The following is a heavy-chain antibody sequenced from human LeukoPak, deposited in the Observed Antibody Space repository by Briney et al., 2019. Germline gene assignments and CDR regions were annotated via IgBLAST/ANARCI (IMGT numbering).Heavy chain of an antibody. J-gene: IGHJ6*02. CDR2: ISWNSGSI. CDR3: AKDSHWGPFDYYYGMDV. V-gene: IGHV3-9*01. Sequence: PGRSLRLSCAASGFTFDDYAMHWVRQAPGKGLEWVSGISWNSGSIVYADSVKGRFTISRDNAKNSLYLQMNSLRAEDTALYYCAKDSHWGPFDYYYGMDVWGQGTTVTGSS. D-gene: IGHD7-27*01. CDR1: GFTFDDYA.